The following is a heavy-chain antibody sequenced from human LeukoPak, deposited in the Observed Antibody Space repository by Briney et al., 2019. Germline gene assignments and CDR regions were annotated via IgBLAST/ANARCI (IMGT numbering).Heavy chain of an antibody. D-gene: IGHD6-19*01. CDR1: GYTLTELS. CDR3: ATDRVAVAGTYYHGMDV. V-gene: IGHV1-24*01. CDR2: FDPEDGET. Sequence: ASVTVSCTVSGYTLTELSMHWVRQAPGKGLEWMGGFDPEDGETIYAQKFQGRVTMTEDTSTDTAYMELSSLRSEDTAVYYCATDRVAVAGTYYHGMDVWGQGTTVTVSS. J-gene: IGHJ6*02.